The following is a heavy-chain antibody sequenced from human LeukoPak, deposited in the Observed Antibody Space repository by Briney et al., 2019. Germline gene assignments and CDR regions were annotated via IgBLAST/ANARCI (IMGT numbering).Heavy chain of an antibody. D-gene: IGHD3-22*01. CDR3: ARASSGYFDY. V-gene: IGHV4-39*01. CDR1: GGSISSSSYY. J-gene: IGHJ4*02. CDR2: IYYRGST. Sequence: PSETLSLTCTVSGGSISSSSYYWGWIRQPPGKGLEWIGSIYYRGSTYYDPSLKSRVTISVDTSKNQFSLKLSSVTAADTAVYYCARASSGYFDYWGQGTLVTVSS.